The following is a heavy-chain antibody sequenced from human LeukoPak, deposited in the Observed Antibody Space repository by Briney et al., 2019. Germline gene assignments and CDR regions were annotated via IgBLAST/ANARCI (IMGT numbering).Heavy chain of an antibody. Sequence: GGSLRLSCAASGFTFSCYSMNWVRQAPGKGLEWVSSISSSSSYIYYADSVKGRFTISRDNARNSLYLQMNSLRAEDTAVYYCAKDQSGIQLWFSFDYWGQGTLVTVSS. J-gene: IGHJ4*02. D-gene: IGHD5-18*01. CDR1: GFTFSCYS. CDR2: ISSSSSYI. V-gene: IGHV3-21*01. CDR3: AKDQSGIQLWFSFDY.